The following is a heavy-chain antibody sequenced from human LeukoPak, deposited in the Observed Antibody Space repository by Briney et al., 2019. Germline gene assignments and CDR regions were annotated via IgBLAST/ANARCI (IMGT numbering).Heavy chain of an antibody. CDR3: ARYYSSGWYVGFDY. V-gene: IGHV1-2*02. CDR1: GYTFTGYY. D-gene: IGHD6-19*01. CDR2: INPNSGGT. J-gene: IGHJ4*02. Sequence: GASVKVSCKASGYTFTGYYMHWVRQAPGQGLEWMGWINPNSGGTNYAQKFQGRVTMTRDTSISTAYMELSRLRSDDTAVYYCARYYSSGWYVGFDYWGQGTLVTVSS.